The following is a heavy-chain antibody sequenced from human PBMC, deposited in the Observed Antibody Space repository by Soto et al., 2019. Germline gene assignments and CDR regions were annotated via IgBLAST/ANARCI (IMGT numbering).Heavy chain of an antibody. V-gene: IGHV3-30-3*01. Sequence: QVQLVESGGGVVQPGRSLRLSCAASGFTFSSYAMHWVRQAPGKGLEWVAVISYDGSNKYYADSVKGRFTISRDNSKNTLYLQMNSLRAEDTAVYYCAMEPVTHYAFWSGYLKYYYGMDVCGQGTTVTVSS. CDR2: ISYDGSNK. CDR3: AMEPVTHYAFWSGYLKYYYGMDV. CDR1: GFTFSSYA. J-gene: IGHJ6*02. D-gene: IGHD3-3*01.